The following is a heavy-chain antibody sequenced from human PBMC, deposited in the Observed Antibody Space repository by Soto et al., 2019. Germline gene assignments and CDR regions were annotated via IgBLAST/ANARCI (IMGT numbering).Heavy chain of an antibody. CDR3: ARDSRETMVRGVIPSYYYYYGMDV. D-gene: IGHD3-10*01. CDR1: GYTFTSYG. V-gene: IGHV1-18*01. CDR2: ISAYNGNT. J-gene: IGHJ6*02. Sequence: GASVKVSCKASGYTFTSYGISWVRQAPGQGLEWMGWISAYNGNTNYAQKLQGRVTMTTDTSTSTAYMELRSLRSDDTAVYYCARDSRETMVRGVIPSYYYYYGMDVWGQGTTVTAP.